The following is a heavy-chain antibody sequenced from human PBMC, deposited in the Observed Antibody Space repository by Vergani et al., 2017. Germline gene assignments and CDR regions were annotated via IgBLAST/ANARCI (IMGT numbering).Heavy chain of an antibody. CDR3: ARGHDSSGYYYDY. V-gene: IGHV4-30-2*01. Sequence: QLQLQESGSGLVKPSQTLSLTCAVSGRSISSGGYSWSWIRQPPGKGLEWIGYIYHSGSTYYNPSLKSRVTISVDRSKNQFSLKLSSVTAADTAVYYCARGHDSSGYYYDYWGQGTLVTVSS. CDR2: IYHSGST. CDR1: GRSISSGGYS. D-gene: IGHD3-22*01. J-gene: IGHJ4*02.